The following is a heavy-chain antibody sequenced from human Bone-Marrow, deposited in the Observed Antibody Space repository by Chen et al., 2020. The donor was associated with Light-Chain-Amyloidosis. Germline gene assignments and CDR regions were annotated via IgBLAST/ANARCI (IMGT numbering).Heavy chain of an antibody. CDR1: GYPFPNYW. CDR2: IYPDDSDA. V-gene: IGHV5-51*01. CDR3: ARRRDGYNFDY. Sequence: EVQLEQSGPEVKKPGESLKISCKGSGYPFPNYWIGWVRQMPGKGLEWMGVIYPDDSDARYSPSFEGQVTISADKSITTAYLQWRSLKASDTAMYYCARRRDGYNFDYWCQGTLVTVSS. J-gene: IGHJ4*02. D-gene: IGHD5-12*01.